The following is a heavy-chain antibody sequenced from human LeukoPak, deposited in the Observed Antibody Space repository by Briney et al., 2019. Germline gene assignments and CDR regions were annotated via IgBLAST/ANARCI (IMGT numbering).Heavy chain of an antibody. CDR1: GGSISSSSYY. D-gene: IGHD2-15*01. CDR3: ARGRLYCSGGSCDYFDY. CDR2: IYYSGST. J-gene: IGHJ4*02. Sequence: PSETLSLTCTVSGGSISSSSYYWGWIRQPPGKGLEWIGSIYYSGSTYYNPSLKSRVTISVDTSKNQFSLKLSSVTAADTAVYYCARGRLYCSGGSCDYFDYWGQGTLVTVSS. V-gene: IGHV4-39*01.